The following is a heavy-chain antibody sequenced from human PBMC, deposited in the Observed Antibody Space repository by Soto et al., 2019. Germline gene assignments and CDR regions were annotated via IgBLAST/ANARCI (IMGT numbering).Heavy chain of an antibody. V-gene: IGHV3-30*18. D-gene: IGHD6-19*01. CDR2: ISYDGSNK. CDR1: GFTFSSYG. CDR3: AKDLKQWLANYYYGMDV. Sequence: GGSLRLSCAASGFTFSSYGMHWVRQAPGKGLEWVAVISYDGSNKYYADSVKGRFTISRDNSKNTLYLQMNSLRAEDTAVYYCAKDLKQWLANYYYGMDVWGQGTTVTVSS. J-gene: IGHJ6*02.